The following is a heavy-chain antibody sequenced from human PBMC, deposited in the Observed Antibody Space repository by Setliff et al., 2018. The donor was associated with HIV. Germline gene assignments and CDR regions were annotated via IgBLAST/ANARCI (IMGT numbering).Heavy chain of an antibody. CDR2: ISTSNGDT. CDR3: ARDLGYYYYMGV. V-gene: IGHV1-18*01. Sequence: ASVKVSCKASGYTFTSHGITWVRQAPGQGLEWMGWISTSNGDTNYVQNLQGRVTMTTDTPTTTAYMELRSLRSDDTAVYYCARDLGYYYYMGVWGKGTTVTVSS. CDR1: GYTFTSHG. J-gene: IGHJ6*03.